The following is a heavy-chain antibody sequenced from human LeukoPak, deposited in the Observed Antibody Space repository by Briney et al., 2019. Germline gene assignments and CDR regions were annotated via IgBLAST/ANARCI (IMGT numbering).Heavy chain of an antibody. Sequence: SETLSLTCAVYGGSFSGYYWSWIRQPPGKGLEWIGEINHSGSTNYNPSLKSRVTISVDTSKNQFSLKLSSVTAVDTAVYYCATHDYGDYHYWGQGTLVTVSS. CDR3: ATHDYGDYHY. J-gene: IGHJ4*02. CDR1: GGSFSGYY. V-gene: IGHV4-34*01. CDR2: INHSGST. D-gene: IGHD4-17*01.